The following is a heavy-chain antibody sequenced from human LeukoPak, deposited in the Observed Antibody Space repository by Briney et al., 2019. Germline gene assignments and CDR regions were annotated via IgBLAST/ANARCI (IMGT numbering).Heavy chain of an antibody. CDR2: IKRDGSEK. V-gene: IGHV3-7*01. D-gene: IGHD2-15*01. CDR1: GFTFSSYW. Sequence: GGSLRLSCAASGFTFSSYWMSWVRQAPGKGPEWVANIKRDGSEKYNVDSVRAQFTNSRDNVKNSLYLKMNSLSAEDTAVYYCAISPLGRYCSGGSCYSSSGAVDFWGQGTMVTVSS. CDR3: AISPLGRYCSGGSCYSSSGAVDF. J-gene: IGHJ3*01.